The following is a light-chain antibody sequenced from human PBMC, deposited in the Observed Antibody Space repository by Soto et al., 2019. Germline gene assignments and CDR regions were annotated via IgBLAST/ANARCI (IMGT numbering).Light chain of an antibody. CDR2: DVN. CDR1: SSDVGAYNY. J-gene: IGLJ2*01. CDR3: CSYAGNYIVV. Sequence: QSVLTQPRSVSGSPGQSVTISCSGTSSDVGAYNYVSWYQHHPGKAPKVMIYDVNKRPSGVPDRFSGSKSGNTASLTISGLQAEDEADYYCCSYAGNYIVVFGGGTKLTVL. V-gene: IGLV2-11*01.